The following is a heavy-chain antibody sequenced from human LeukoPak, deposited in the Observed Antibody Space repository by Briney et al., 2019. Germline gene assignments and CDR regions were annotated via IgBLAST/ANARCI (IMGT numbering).Heavy chain of an antibody. CDR2: INPNSGGT. J-gene: IGHJ4*02. Sequence: ASVKVSCKASGYTFTDYYMHWVRQAPGQGLEWMGWINPNSGGTNYAQKFQGRVTMTRDTSISTAYMELSRLRSDDTAVYYCARFVRGRGKHDYWGQGTLVTVSP. CDR3: ARFVRGRGKHDY. D-gene: IGHD2-15*01. CDR1: GYTFTDYY. V-gene: IGHV1-2*02.